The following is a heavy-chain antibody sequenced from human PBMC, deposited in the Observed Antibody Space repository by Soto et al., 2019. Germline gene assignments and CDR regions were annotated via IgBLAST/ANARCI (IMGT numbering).Heavy chain of an antibody. CDR1: GGSISSYY. CDR3: ARDPGGGYYYGSGSYDY. D-gene: IGHD3-10*01. Sequence: QVQLQESGPGLVKPSETLSLTCTVSGGSISSYYWSWIRQPPGKGLEWIGYIYYSGSTNYNPSLKSRVTISVDTSKNQFSLKLGSVTAADTAVYYCARDPGGGYYYGSGSYDYWGQGTLVTVSS. J-gene: IGHJ4*02. V-gene: IGHV4-59*01. CDR2: IYYSGST.